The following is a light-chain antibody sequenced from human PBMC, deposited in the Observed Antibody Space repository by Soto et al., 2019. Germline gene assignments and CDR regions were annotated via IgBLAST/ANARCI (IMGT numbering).Light chain of an antibody. Sequence: EIVLTQSPGTLSLSPGERATLSCRASQSVYINSLAWYQQKPGQPPRLLIYGASTRASAVPDRFNGSGSGADFALTITRLEPEDFAVYYCKQYGASPLTFGPGTRVD. V-gene: IGKV3-20*01. CDR2: GAS. CDR3: KQYGASPLT. J-gene: IGKJ3*01. CDR1: QSVYINS.